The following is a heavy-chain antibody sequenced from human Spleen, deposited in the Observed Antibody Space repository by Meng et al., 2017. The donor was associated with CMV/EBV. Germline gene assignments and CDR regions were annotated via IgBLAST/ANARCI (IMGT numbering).Heavy chain of an antibody. CDR1: GFTFGIYW. V-gene: IGHV3-7*01. CDR2: IQQVGSEK. D-gene: IGHD2-2*01. CDR3: ATFLSSTSCYFY. J-gene: IGHJ4*02. Sequence: GGYLRLSCAVSGFTFGIYWMSWVRQAPGKGLEWVANIQQVGSEKHYVDSVKGRFTISRDNAKSSLYLQMSSLRAEDTAVYYCATFLSSTSCYFYWGQGTLVTVSS.